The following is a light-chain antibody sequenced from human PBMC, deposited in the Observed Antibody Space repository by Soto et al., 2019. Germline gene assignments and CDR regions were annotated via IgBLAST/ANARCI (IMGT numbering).Light chain of an antibody. CDR2: DAS. CDR3: QQRSNWLLT. CDR1: QSVSSY. V-gene: IGKV3-11*01. Sequence: DIVWTQSPATLSLSPGERATLSCRASQSVSSYLAWYQQKPGQAPRLLIYDASNRATGIPARFSGSGSGTDFTLTISSLKPEDFAIYYCQQRSNWLLTFGGGTKVEIK. J-gene: IGKJ4*01.